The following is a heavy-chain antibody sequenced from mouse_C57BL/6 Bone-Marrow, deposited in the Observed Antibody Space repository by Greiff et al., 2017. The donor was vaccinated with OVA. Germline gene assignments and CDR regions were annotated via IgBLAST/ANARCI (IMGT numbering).Heavy chain of an antibody. CDR2: IDPANGDT. Sequence: VQLQQSGAELVRPGASVKLSCTASGFTITDDYMHWVKQRPEQGLAWIGWIDPANGDTEYASKFQGKATITADPSSNTAYLQLSSLTSEDTAVYYCTTFHGYDGWYFDVWGTGTTVTVSS. CDR3: TTFHGYDGWYFDV. V-gene: IGHV14-4*01. J-gene: IGHJ1*03. CDR1: GFTITDDY. D-gene: IGHD2-2*01.